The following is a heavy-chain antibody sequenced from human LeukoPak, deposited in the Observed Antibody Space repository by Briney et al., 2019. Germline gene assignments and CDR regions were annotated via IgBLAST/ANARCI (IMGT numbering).Heavy chain of an antibody. CDR3: ARDGQFYAADY. Sequence: PGGSLRLSCAASGFTFSSYSMNWVRQAPGEGLEWVSSISSSSSYIYYADSVKGRFTISRDNAKNSLYLQMNSLRAEDTAVYYCARDGQFYAADYWGQGTLVTVSS. V-gene: IGHV3-21*01. CDR2: ISSSSSYI. CDR1: GFTFSSYS. J-gene: IGHJ4*02. D-gene: IGHD3-16*01.